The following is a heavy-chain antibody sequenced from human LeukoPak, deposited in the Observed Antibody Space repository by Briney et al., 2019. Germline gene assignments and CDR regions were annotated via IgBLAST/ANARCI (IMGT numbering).Heavy chain of an antibody. Sequence: GGSLRLSCAASGFTFSNAWMSWVRQAPGKGLEWVGRIKSKTDGGTTDYAAPVKGRFTISGDDSKNTLYLQMNSLKTEDTAVYYCTTRSDSSSWSRYYYYYGMDVWGQGTTVTVSS. CDR2: IKSKTDGGTT. D-gene: IGHD6-13*01. CDR1: GFTFSNAW. J-gene: IGHJ6*02. CDR3: TTRSDSSSWSRYYYYYGMDV. V-gene: IGHV3-15*01.